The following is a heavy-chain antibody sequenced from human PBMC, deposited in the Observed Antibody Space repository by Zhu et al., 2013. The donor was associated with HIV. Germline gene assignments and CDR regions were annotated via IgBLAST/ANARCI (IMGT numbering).Heavy chain of an antibody. D-gene: IGHD2-2*02. CDR3: ARDLVVVPAAIGVSSYYGMDV. CDR2: ISAYNGNT. J-gene: IGHJ6*02. V-gene: IGHV1-18*01. CDR1: GYTFTSYG. Sequence: QVQLVQSGAEVKKPGASVKVSCKASGYTFTSYGISWVRQAPGQGLEWMGWISAYNGNTNYAQKLQGRVTMTTDTSTSTAYMELRSLRSDDTAVYYCARDLVVVPAAIGVSSYYGMDVWGQGTTVTVSS.